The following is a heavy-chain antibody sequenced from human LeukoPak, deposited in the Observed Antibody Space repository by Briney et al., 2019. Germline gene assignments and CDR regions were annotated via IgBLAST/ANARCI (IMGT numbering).Heavy chain of an antibody. CDR3: ARDRLYSSSPLEDY. V-gene: IGHV3-21*01. Sequence: PGGSLRLSRAASGFTFSSYSMNWVRQAPGKGLEWVSSISSSSSYIYYADSVKGRFTISRDNAKNSLYLQMNSLRAEDTAVYYCARDRLYSSSPLEDYWGQGTLVTVSS. J-gene: IGHJ4*02. CDR1: GFTFSSYS. CDR2: ISSSSSYI. D-gene: IGHD6-6*01.